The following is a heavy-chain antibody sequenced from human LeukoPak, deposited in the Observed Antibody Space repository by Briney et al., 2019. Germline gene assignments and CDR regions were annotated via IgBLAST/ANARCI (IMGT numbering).Heavy chain of an antibody. Sequence: GRSLRLSCAASGFTFSNYWMTWVRQAPGKGLEWVASIKPDGSEKYYVDSMKGRFTISRDNAKNSLFLQMNSLRAEDTAVYYCARVGGVYESDFWGQGTLVTVSS. V-gene: IGHV3-7*01. D-gene: IGHD3-16*01. CDR1: GFTFSNYW. CDR3: ARVGGVYESDF. CDR2: IKPDGSEK. J-gene: IGHJ4*02.